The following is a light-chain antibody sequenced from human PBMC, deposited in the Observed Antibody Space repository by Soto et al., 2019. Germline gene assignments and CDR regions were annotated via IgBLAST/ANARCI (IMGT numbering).Light chain of an antibody. Sequence: QSALTQPRSVSGSPGQSVTISCTGTSSDFSGYFYVSWYQQHPGKVPKLMIHDVSKRPSGVPDRFSGSKSGNTASLTISGLQAEDEADYYCCAYAGSDTYVFGTGTKLTVL. CDR2: DVS. CDR3: CAYAGSDTYV. J-gene: IGLJ1*01. CDR1: SSDFSGYFY. V-gene: IGLV2-11*01.